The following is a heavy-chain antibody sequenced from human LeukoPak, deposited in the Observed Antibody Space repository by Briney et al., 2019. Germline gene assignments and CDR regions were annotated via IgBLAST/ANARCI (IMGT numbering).Heavy chain of an antibody. V-gene: IGHV1-18*01. Sequence: ASVKVSCKASGYTFTSYAMHWVRQAPGQGLEWMGWISAYNGNTNYAQKLQGRVTMTTDTSTSTAYMELRSLRSDDTAVYYCARSSSWPSRYYYGMDVWGQGTTVTVSS. CDR1: GYTFTSYA. D-gene: IGHD6-13*01. CDR2: ISAYNGNT. CDR3: ARSSSWPSRYYYGMDV. J-gene: IGHJ6*02.